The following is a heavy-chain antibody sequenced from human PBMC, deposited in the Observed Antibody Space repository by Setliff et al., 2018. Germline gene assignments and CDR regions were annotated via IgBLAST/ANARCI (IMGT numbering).Heavy chain of an antibody. CDR3: ARGYGYSSGWYRVYFDY. CDR1: GGSFSGYY. V-gene: IGHV4-34*01. Sequence: SETLSLTCAVYGGSFSGYYWSWIRQPPGKGLEWIGEINHSGSTNYNPSLKSRVTISVETSKNQFSLKLSSVTAADTAVYYCARGYGYSSGWYRVYFDYWGQGTLVTVSS. CDR2: INHSGST. D-gene: IGHD6-19*01. J-gene: IGHJ4*02.